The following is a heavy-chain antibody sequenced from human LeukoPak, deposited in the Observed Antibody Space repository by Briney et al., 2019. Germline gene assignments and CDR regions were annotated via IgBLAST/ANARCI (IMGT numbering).Heavy chain of an antibody. CDR2: VKSDGSNP. CDR1: RFSFSNYL. Sequence: PGGSLRLSCAASRFSFSNYLMHWVRHAPGKGLLWVSRVKSDGSNPSYADSVKGRFTISRDNAESMLYLKMNTLGAEDTAVYYCARDIVSGSGSLDYWGQGTLVTVSS. D-gene: IGHD3-10*01. J-gene: IGHJ4*02. CDR3: ARDIVSGSGSLDY. V-gene: IGHV3-74*01.